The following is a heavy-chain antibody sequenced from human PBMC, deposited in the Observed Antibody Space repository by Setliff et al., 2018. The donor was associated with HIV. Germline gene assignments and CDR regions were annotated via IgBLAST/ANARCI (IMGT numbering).Heavy chain of an antibody. CDR3: ARGRKKTLAVSGTRYFDF. V-gene: IGHV4-34*01. CDR1: GGSFTDFY. Sequence: LSLTCAVYGGSFTDFYWTFIRQSPGKGLEWIGEITHSGSTTYDPSLKSRITVSVDTSKNQFSLKLTSVTAADMGVYYCARGRKKTLAVSGTRYFDFWGQGTLVTVSS. CDR2: ITHSGST. J-gene: IGHJ4*02. D-gene: IGHD6-19*01.